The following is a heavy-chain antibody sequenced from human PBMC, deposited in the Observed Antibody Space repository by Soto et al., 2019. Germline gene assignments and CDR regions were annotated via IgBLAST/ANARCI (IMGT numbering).Heavy chain of an antibody. CDR3: AQLGLMTFSHKHYFNH. J-gene: IGHJ4*02. Sequence: EVQLLESGGDLVQPGGSLRLSCVASGFSFDNYGMSWVRQAPGKGLEWVSAIKSDGRSTYYAASVKDRFTISRDNSKNTLYLQLTRLRAEDTAVYYCAQLGLMTFSHKHYFNHWGRGTMVTVSS. CDR2: IKSDGRST. V-gene: IGHV3-23*01. CDR1: GFSFDNYG. D-gene: IGHD3-16*01.